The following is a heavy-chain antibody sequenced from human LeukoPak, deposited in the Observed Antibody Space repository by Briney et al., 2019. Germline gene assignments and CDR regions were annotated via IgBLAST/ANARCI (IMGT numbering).Heavy chain of an antibody. CDR2: INHSEST. D-gene: IGHD4-23*01. Sequence: PSETLSLTCAVYGGSFSGYYWSWIRQPPGRGGEWLGEINHSESTNYNPSLNRRVTISVHPSKNQFSLHLSSVTAADTAVYYCAGPLAYGGNSGVLFYWRQGTLLTVSS. J-gene: IGHJ4*02. CDR1: GGSFSGYY. V-gene: IGHV4-34*01. CDR3: AGPLAYGGNSGVLFY.